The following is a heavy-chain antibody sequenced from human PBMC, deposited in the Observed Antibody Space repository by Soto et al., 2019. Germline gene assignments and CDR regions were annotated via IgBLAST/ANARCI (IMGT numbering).Heavy chain of an antibody. V-gene: IGHV4-39*01. CDR1: GGSISSSSYY. CDR2: IYYSGST. CDR3: ARSEGYSIGHYYYYGMDV. D-gene: IGHD2-15*01. Sequence: SETLSLTCTVSGGSISSSSYYWGWIRQPPVTGLEWIGSIYYSGSTYYNPSLKSRVTISVDTSKNQFSLKLSSVTAADTAVYYCARSEGYSIGHYYYYGMDVWGQGTTVTVSS. J-gene: IGHJ6*02.